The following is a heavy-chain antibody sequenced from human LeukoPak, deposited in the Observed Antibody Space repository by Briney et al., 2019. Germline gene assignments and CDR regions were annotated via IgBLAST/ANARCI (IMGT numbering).Heavy chain of an antibody. CDR2: IIPIFGTA. J-gene: IGHJ4*02. CDR1: GGTFSSYA. CDR3: TRRNTAMALCY. D-gene: IGHD5-18*01. V-gene: IGHV1-69*05. Sequence: SVKVSCKASGGTFSSYAMSWVRQAPGQGLEWMGGIIPIFGTANYAQKFQGRVTITTDESTSTAYLELSSLRSEDTAVYYCTRRNTAMALCYWGQGTLVTVSS.